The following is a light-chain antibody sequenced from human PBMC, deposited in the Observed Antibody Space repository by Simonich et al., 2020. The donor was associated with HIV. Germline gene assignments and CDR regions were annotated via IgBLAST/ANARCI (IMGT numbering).Light chain of an antibody. CDR3: QQLNSYPIT. J-gene: IGKJ5*01. CDR1: QGISSY. CDR2: AAS. V-gene: IGKV1-9*01. Sequence: IQLTQSPSFLSASVGDRVTITCRASQGISSYLAWYQQKPGEAPKLLIYAASTLQSWVTSRFSGSGSGTEFTLTISSLQPEDFATYYCQQLNSYPITFGQGTRLEIK.